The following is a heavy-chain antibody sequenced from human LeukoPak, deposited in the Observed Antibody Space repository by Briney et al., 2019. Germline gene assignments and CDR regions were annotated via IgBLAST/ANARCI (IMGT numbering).Heavy chain of an antibody. J-gene: IGHJ4*02. Sequence: GGSLRLSCAASGFTFSSYWMSWVRQAPGKGLEWVANINKDGGEKYYVDSVKGRFTISRDNAKNSLYLQMNSLRDEDTAVYYCARYAAPIDYWGQGTLVTVSS. V-gene: IGHV3-7*01. CDR1: GFTFSSYW. D-gene: IGHD2-2*01. CDR2: INKDGGEK. CDR3: ARYAAPIDY.